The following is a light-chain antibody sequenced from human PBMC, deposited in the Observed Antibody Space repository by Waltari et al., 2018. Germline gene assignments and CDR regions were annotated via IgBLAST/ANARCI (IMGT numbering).Light chain of an antibody. Sequence: DIQMTQSPSSVSAFVGDTVTITCRASQDISTWLTWYQQKPGKAPKLLISAASRLQSGVPPRVSGAGSGRDFTLTISSLQPEDFATYYCQQSNSTPLTFGGGTKVEIK. CDR2: AAS. J-gene: IGKJ4*01. CDR1: QDISTW. V-gene: IGKV1D-12*01. CDR3: QQSNSTPLT.